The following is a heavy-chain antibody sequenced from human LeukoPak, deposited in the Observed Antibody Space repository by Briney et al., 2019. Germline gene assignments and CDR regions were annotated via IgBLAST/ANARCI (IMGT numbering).Heavy chain of an antibody. CDR3: ARGSYDYVWGSPTPYYFDY. Sequence: SVKVSCKASGGTLSSYAISWVRQAPGQGLEWMGRIIPIFGTANYAQKFQGKVTITTDESTSTAYMELSSLRSEDTAVDYCARGSYDYVWGSPTPYYFDYWGQGTLVTVSS. CDR1: GGTLSSYA. CDR2: IIPIFGTA. J-gene: IGHJ4*02. V-gene: IGHV1-69*05. D-gene: IGHD3-16*01.